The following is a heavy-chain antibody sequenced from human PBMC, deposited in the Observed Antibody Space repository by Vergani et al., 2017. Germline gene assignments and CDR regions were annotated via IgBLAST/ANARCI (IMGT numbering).Heavy chain of an antibody. D-gene: IGHD2/OR15-2a*01. Sequence: QVQLQEWGAGLLKTSETLSLTCGVSGVSFSDYYWSWIRQAPGMVLEWIGEVNHGGSTNYNPSLKSRVSISVDTSQNQFSLQLTSVTASDSALYFCASIARAPTRRNPPPDYWGQGILVTVSS. CDR2: VNHGGST. CDR1: GVSFSDYY. V-gene: IGHV4-34*01. J-gene: IGHJ4*02. CDR3: ASIARAPTRRNPPPDY.